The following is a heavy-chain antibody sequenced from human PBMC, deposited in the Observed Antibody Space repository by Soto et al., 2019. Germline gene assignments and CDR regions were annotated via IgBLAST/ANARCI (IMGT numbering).Heavy chain of an antibody. D-gene: IGHD3-10*01. CDR2: VSHDGRNT. V-gene: IGHV3-30*03. J-gene: IGHJ4*02. CDR1: GFTFSDYA. CDR3: ARDQGTSSSGLLIKGTDY. Sequence: QPGGSLRLSCAASGFTFSDYAMHWVRQAPGKGLEWVAVVSHDGRNTHYADSVKGRFTISRDSSKNTVSLEMTSLRAEDTAVYYCARDQGTSSSGLLIKGTDYWGQGT.